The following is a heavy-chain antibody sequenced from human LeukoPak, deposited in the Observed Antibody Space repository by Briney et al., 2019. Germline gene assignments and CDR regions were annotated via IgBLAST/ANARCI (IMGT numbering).Heavy chain of an antibody. CDR2: IYYSGST. D-gene: IGHD1-26*01. CDR3: ARARSWTDYLNTPSGSASDI. J-gene: IGHJ3*02. V-gene: IGHV4-59*01. CDR1: GGSISSYY. Sequence: SETLSLTCTVSGGSISSYYWSWIRQPPGKGLEWIGYIYYSGSTNYNPSLKSRVTISVDTSKNQFSLKLSSVTAADTAVYYCARARSWTDYLNTPSGSASDIWGQGTMVTVSS.